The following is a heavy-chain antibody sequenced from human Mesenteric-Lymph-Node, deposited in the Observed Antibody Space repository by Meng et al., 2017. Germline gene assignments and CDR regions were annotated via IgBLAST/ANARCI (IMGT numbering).Heavy chain of an antibody. J-gene: IGHJ4*02. D-gene: IGHD5-18*01. CDR2: IYHSGST. V-gene: IGHV4-4*03. CDR1: GGSISSVYW. CDR3: ARGGYYSFDY. Sequence: QGQLQEPGPGLVKPPETLPLPCAVSGGSISSVYWWTWVRQSPGKGLEWIGEIYHSGSTNYNPSLKSRVTISVDKSKNQFSLKLTSVTAADTAVYYCARGGYYSFDYWGQGTLVTVSS.